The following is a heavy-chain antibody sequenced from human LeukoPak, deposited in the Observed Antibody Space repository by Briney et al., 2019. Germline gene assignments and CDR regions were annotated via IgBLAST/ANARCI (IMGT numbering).Heavy chain of an antibody. Sequence: ASVKVSCKASGYTFTSYVISWVRQAPGQGLEWMGWISAYNGNTNYAQKLQGRVTMTTDTSTSTAYMELSRLRSDDTAVYYCARDPRSSSWYERDYWGQGTLVTVSS. CDR2: ISAYNGNT. CDR3: ARDPRSSSWYERDY. V-gene: IGHV1-18*01. D-gene: IGHD6-13*01. J-gene: IGHJ4*02. CDR1: GYTFTSYV.